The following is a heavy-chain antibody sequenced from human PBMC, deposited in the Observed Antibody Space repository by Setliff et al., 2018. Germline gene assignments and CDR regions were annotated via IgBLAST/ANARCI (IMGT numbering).Heavy chain of an antibody. J-gene: IGHJ4*02. Sequence: SETLSLTCAVYGDSFSDYYWSWLRQPPGKGLEWIEEVNHRGDTNYSPSLRGRVTMTVDAARKQLSLKISSMTAADTAIYFCARTFSGYLSYFDSWGQGTLVTVSS. V-gene: IGHV4-34*01. D-gene: IGHD5-12*01. CDR3: ARTFSGYLSYFDS. CDR2: VNHRGDT. CDR1: GDSFSDYY.